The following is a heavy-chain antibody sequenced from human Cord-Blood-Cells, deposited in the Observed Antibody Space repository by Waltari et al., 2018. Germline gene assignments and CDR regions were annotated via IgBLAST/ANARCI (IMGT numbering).Heavy chain of an antibody. CDR1: GGSISSHY. J-gene: IGHJ6*02. Sequence: QVQLQESGPGLVKPSETLSLTCTVSGGSISSHYWSWIRQPPGKGLEWIGYIYYSGSTTDHPSLKCRVHISVDTSKNQFSLKLGSVTAADTAVYYCAREGIVVVPAAAHYYYYGMDVWGQGTTVTVSS. CDR2: IYYSGST. D-gene: IGHD2-2*01. V-gene: IGHV4-59*11. CDR3: AREGIVVVPAAAHYYYYGMDV.